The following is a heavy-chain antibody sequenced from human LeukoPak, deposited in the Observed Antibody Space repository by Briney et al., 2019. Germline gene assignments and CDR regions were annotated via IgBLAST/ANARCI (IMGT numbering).Heavy chain of an antibody. V-gene: IGHV3-33*01. CDR3: AREGNSGYDWNY. CDR1: GFTFSSYG. CDR2: IWYDGSNK. D-gene: IGHD5-12*01. Sequence: PGGSLRLSCAASGFTFSSYGMHWVRQCPGKGLEWVAVIWYDGSNKHYADSVKGRFTISRDNSKNTLYLRMNSLRAEDTAVYYCAREGNSGYDWNYWGQGTLVTVSS. J-gene: IGHJ4*02.